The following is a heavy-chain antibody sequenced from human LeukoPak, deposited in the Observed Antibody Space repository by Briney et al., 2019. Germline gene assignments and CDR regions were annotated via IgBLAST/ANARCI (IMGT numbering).Heavy chain of an antibody. CDR2: INTDGRIT. V-gene: IGHV3-74*01. Sequence: RGSLRLFCEARGFPFTGYGMHWVRQAPGEGLVWVSRINTDGRITNYGDSVKGRFTVHRQNAKNTVYPQMNSVSAEDSAVYYCAKDRPIEYWGQRDLVTVSS. CDR1: GFPFTGYG. J-gene: IGHJ4*02. CDR3: AKDRPIEY.